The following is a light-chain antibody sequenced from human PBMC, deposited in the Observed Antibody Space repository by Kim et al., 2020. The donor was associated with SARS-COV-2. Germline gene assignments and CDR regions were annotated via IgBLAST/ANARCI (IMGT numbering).Light chain of an antibody. Sequence: EIVMTQSPATLSVSPGERATLSCRASQSVSSNLAWYQQKPGQAPRLLIYGASTRATGIPARFSGSGSGTEFTLTISSLQSEDFAVYYCQEYHNCPYSFRKETKLEI. CDR3: QEYHNCPYS. J-gene: IGKJ2*03. CDR2: GAS. CDR1: QSVSSN. V-gene: IGKV3D-15*01.